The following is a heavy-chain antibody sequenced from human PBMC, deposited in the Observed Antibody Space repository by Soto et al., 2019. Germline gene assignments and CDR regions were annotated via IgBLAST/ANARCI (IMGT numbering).Heavy chain of an antibody. V-gene: IGHV3-30-3*01. CDR3: ARGAGIAVAGTSFDY. Sequence: QVQLVESGGGVVQPGRSLRLSCAASGFTFSSYTMHWVRQAPGKGLEWVALISYDGSYKYYADSVKGRFTISRDNSKNTLYLQMNSLRVEDTAVYYCARGAGIAVAGTSFDYWGQGTLVTVSS. J-gene: IGHJ4*02. CDR2: ISYDGSYK. D-gene: IGHD6-19*01. CDR1: GFTFSSYT.